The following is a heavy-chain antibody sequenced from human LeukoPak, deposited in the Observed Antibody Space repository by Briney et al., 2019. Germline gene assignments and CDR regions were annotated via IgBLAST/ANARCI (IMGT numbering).Heavy chain of an antibody. V-gene: IGHV3-23*01. CDR1: GFTFSSYA. J-gene: IGHJ6*03. D-gene: IGHD6-19*01. CDR2: ISGSAGTT. CDR3: AKNKGQWPEEIYYYYYMDV. Sequence: GGSLRLSCAASGFTFSSYAMSWVRQAPGKGLEWVSAISGSAGTTDYADSVKGRFTISRDNSKNTLYLQINSLRAEDTAVYYCAKNKGQWPEEIYYYYYMDVWGKGTTVTVSS.